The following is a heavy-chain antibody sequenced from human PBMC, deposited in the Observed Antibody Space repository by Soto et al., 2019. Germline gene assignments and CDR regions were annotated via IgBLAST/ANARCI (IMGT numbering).Heavy chain of an antibody. CDR2: IYYSGST. V-gene: IGHV4-31*03. D-gene: IGHD1-26*01. J-gene: IGHJ4*02. CDR3: ARVKGSSYYFRYDC. Sequence: SETLSLTCTVSGGSISSGSYHWSWIRQHPGKGLEWIGHIYYSGSTYYHPSLKSRATVSMDTSKDQFSLRLGSVTAADTAVYYCARVKGSSYYFRYDCWGRGTLVTVSS. CDR1: GGSISSGSYH.